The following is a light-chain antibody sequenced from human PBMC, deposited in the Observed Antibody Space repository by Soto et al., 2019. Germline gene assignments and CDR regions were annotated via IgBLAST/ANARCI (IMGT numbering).Light chain of an antibody. CDR3: QQYCSSPPT. V-gene: IGKV3-20*01. Sequence: EIVLTQSPGTLSLSPGERATLSCRASQSVSSNYLAWYQRKPGQAPRLLIYGASSRAIDIPNRFSGSGSGTDFTLTITRLEPGDFAVDYCQQYCSSPPTFGQGTKVEI. CDR1: QSVSSNY. CDR2: GAS. J-gene: IGKJ1*01.